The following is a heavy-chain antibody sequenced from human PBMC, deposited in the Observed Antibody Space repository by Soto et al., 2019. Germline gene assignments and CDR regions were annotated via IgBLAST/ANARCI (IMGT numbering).Heavy chain of an antibody. Sequence: QVQLQESGPGLVKRSQTLSLTCTVSGGSISSCGYYWRWIRQHPGKGLEWIGYIYYSGSTYYNPSLKSRVTISVDTSKNQFSLKLSSVTAADTAVYYCARDPGDWGQGTLVTVSS. CDR1: GGSISSCGYY. CDR2: IYYSGST. CDR3: ARDPGD. J-gene: IGHJ4*02. D-gene: IGHD3-10*01. V-gene: IGHV4-31*03.